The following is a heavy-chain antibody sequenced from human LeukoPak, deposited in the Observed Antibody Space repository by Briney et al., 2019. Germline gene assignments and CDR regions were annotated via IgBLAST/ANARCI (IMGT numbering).Heavy chain of an antibody. J-gene: IGHJ4*02. CDR2: IYYSGST. V-gene: IGHV4-31*03. D-gene: IGHD6-6*01. CDR1: GGSISSGGYY. CDR3: AREWAARPGLYYFDY. Sequence: SETLSLTCTVSGGSISSGGYYWSWIRQHPGKGLEWIGYIYYSGSTYYNPSLKSRVTISVDTSKNQFSLKLSSVTAADTAVYYCAREWAARPGLYYFDYWGRETRVTVPS.